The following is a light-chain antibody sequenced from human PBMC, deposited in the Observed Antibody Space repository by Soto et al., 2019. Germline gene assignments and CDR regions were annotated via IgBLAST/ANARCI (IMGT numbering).Light chain of an antibody. CDR1: ALPKQY. J-gene: IGLJ1*01. V-gene: IGLV3-25*02. Sequence: SYELTQPPSVSVSPGQTARITCSGEALPKQYAYWYQQKPGQAPVLILYKDSERPSGIPERFSGSSSGTTATLTISGVQAEDEADYYCQSADSSGSYRVFGTGTKLTVL. CDR2: KDS. CDR3: QSADSSGSYRV.